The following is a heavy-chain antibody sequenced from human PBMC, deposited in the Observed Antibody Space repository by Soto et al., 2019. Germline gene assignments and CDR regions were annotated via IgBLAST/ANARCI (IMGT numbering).Heavy chain of an antibody. D-gene: IGHD2-21*02. V-gene: IGHV1-18*04. Sequence: QVQLVQSGVEVKKPGASVKVSCKASGYTFPNYGINWVRQAPGQGREWMGWISAYNGNTDYAQKLQGRVTMTTDTSTTTYYKEVTNLSSDDTAVYYWARDVITYCGSDCYPGYFHHWGQCTLVIDSS. CDR3: ARDVITYCGSDCYPGYFHH. CDR2: ISAYNGNT. CDR1: GYTFPNYG. J-gene: IGHJ1*01.